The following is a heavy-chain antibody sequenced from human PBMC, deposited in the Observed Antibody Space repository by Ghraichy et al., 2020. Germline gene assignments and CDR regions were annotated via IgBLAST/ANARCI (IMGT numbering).Heavy chain of an antibody. V-gene: IGHV3-30*02. CDR1: GFAFSSYV. CDR3: AKDYSLQYFSSFDY. J-gene: IGHJ4*02. D-gene: IGHD3-9*01. CDR2: IRNDGSNK. Sequence: GGSLRLSCAASGFAFSSYVMHWVRQAPGKGLEWVAFIRNDGSNKYYADSVKGRFTISRDNSKNTLYLQMNSLRAEDTAVYYCAKDYSLQYFSSFDYWGQGTLVTVSS.